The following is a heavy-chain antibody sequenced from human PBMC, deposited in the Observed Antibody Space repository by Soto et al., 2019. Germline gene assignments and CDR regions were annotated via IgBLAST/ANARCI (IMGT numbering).Heavy chain of an antibody. J-gene: IGHJ5*02. D-gene: IGHD6-13*01. CDR2: IIPLFGTT. CDR1: GGTFSTYP. CDR3: ARGATHGSSWYFWFDP. Sequence: QVQLVQSGAEVRMPGSSVKVSCKASGGTFSTYPINWVRRAPGQGLEWMGGIIPLFGTTNYAQKFKGRVTIPADESTSTAYMEVSSVRAEDAAVYYCARGATHGSSWYFWFDPWGKGTLVTVSS. V-gene: IGHV1-69*01.